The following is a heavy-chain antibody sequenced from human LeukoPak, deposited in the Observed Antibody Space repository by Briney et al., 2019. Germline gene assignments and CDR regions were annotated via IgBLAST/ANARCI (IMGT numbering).Heavy chain of an antibody. Sequence: ASVKVSCKASGYTFTSYYMHSVRQAPGQGLEWMGIINPSGDSTSYAQKFQGRVTMTRDTSTSTVYMELSSLRSEDTAVYYCAATPGQLVFDYWGQGTLVTVSS. CDR1: GYTFTSYY. J-gene: IGHJ4*02. V-gene: IGHV1-46*01. CDR3: AATPGQLVFDY. D-gene: IGHD6-13*01. CDR2: INPSGDST.